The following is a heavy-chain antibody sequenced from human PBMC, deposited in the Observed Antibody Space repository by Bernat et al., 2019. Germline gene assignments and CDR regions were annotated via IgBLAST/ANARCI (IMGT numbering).Heavy chain of an antibody. CDR1: GGSISSSSYY. V-gene: IGHV4-39*01. D-gene: IGHD4-17*01. CDR3: ARRATVTTFDY. Sequence: QLQLQESGPGLVKPSETLSLTCTVSGGSISSSSYYWGWIRQPPGNGLEWIGSIYYSGSTYYNPSLKSRVTISVDTSKNQFSLKLSSVTAADTAVYYCARRATVTTFDYWGQGTLVTVSS. CDR2: IYYSGST. J-gene: IGHJ4*02.